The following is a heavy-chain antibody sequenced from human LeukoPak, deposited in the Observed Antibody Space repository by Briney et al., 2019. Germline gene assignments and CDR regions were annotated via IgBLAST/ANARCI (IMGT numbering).Heavy chain of an antibody. Sequence: GGSLRLSCAASGFTFSSYSMNWVRRAPGKGLEWVSSISSSSTSIYYADSVKGRFTISRDNAKNSLYLQVNGLGAEDTAVYYCARDSKLYCSSTSCYMDAWGKGTTVTVSS. J-gene: IGHJ6*04. CDR1: GFTFSSYS. CDR3: ARDSKLYCSSTSCYMDA. D-gene: IGHD2-2*01. CDR2: ISSSSTSI. V-gene: IGHV3-21*01.